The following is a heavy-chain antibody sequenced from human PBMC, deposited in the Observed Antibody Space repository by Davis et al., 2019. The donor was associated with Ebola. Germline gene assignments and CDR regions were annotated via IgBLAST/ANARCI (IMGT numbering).Heavy chain of an antibody. Sequence: PGGSLRLSCAASGFTFSSNYMSWVRQAPGKGLEWISVIHSGGSTYYADSVKGRFAISRDNSKNTLYLQMNSLRADDTALYYCARDRLSGGSHGFFDLRGQGTLVTVSS. V-gene: IGHV3-53*01. J-gene: IGHJ4*02. CDR2: IHSGGST. CDR1: GFTFSSNY. D-gene: IGHD2-8*02. CDR3: ARDRLSGGSHGFFDL.